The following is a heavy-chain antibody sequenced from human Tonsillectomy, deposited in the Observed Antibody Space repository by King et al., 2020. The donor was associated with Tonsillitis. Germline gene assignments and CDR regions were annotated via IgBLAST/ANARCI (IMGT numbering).Heavy chain of an antibody. J-gene: IGHJ3*02. Sequence: VQLVESGGGLVQPGGSLRLSCAASGFTFSNYAMIWVRQAPGKGLEWVSSISGNGGKTDYADSVKGRFTVSRDNSKNTLYLQMNSLRAEDTAVYYCASPNPIWGQGTMVTVSS. CDR2: ISGNGGKT. CDR1: GFTFSNYA. V-gene: IGHV3-23*04. CDR3: ASPNPI.